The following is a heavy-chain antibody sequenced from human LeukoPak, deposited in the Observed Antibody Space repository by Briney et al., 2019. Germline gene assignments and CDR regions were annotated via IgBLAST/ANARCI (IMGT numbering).Heavy chain of an antibody. V-gene: IGHV1-8*03. CDR2: MNPNSGNT. CDR3: AKEDWNDVEAFDI. D-gene: IGHD1-1*01. CDR1: GYTFTSYD. J-gene: IGHJ3*02. Sequence: RASVKASCKASGYTFTSYDINWVRQATGQGLEWMGWMNPNSGNTGYAQKFQGRVTITRNTSISTAYMELSSLRSEDAAVYYCAKEDWNDVEAFDIWGQGTMVTVSS.